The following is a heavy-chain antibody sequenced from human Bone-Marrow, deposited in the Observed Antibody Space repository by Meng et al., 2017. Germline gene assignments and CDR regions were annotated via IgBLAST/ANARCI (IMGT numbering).Heavy chain of an antibody. J-gene: IGHJ4*01. CDR2: MKSNVDGGTV. V-gene: IGHV3-15*01. Sequence: LLASVGGLFHPGWSLSLPWAASVFTVSNAWMTWVRQAPGKGLEWIGRMKSNVDGGTVDYAAAVKGRFFISRDDSENTFYLQMNSLKTEDTAVYYCSGHVDYWGHGTLVTVSS. CDR3: SGHVDY. CDR1: VFTVSNAW.